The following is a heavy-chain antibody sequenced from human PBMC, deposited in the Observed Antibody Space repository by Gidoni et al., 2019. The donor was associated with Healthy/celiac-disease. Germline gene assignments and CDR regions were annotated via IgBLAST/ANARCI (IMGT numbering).Heavy chain of an antibody. CDR1: GGSLSISSYY. V-gene: IGHV4-39*01. Sequence: QLPLQESGPGLVKPSEPLSLTCTVSGGSLSISSYYWGWIRQPPGKGLEWIGSIYYSGSTYYNPSLKSRVTISVDTSKNQFSLKLSSVTAADTAVYYCARVYSSSWLPRVYFQHWGQGTLVTVSS. CDR2: IYYSGST. J-gene: IGHJ1*01. D-gene: IGHD6-13*01. CDR3: ARVYSSSWLPRVYFQH.